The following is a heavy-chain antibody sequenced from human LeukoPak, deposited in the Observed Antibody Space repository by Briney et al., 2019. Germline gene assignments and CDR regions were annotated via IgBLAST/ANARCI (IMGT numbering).Heavy chain of an antibody. Sequence: SETLSLTCTVSGDSISGYCWSWIRQPAGKGLEWIGRIYTSGITNYNPSLKSRVTMSVDTSKNQFSLKLSSVTAADTAIYYCARQDRTTVTTFDYWGQGTLVTVSS. J-gene: IGHJ4*02. CDR2: IYTSGIT. CDR3: ARQDRTTVTTFDY. D-gene: IGHD4-17*01. V-gene: IGHV4-4*07. CDR1: GDSISGYC.